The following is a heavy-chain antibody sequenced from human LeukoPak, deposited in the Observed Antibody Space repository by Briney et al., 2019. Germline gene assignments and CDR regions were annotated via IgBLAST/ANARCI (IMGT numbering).Heavy chain of an antibody. CDR1: GGSISSYY. CDR2: IYYSGST. Sequence: PSETLSLTCTVSGGSISSYYWSWIRQPPGKALEWIGYIYYSGSTKNNPSLKSRVTISVDTSKNQFSLKLSSVTAADTAVYYCASREAGYSSSWAPFDYWGQGTLVIVSS. D-gene: IGHD6-13*01. CDR3: ASREAGYSSSWAPFDY. J-gene: IGHJ4*02. V-gene: IGHV4-59*08.